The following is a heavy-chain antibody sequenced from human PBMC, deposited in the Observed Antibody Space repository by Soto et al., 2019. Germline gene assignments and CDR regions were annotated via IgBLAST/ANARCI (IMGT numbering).Heavy chain of an antibody. J-gene: IGHJ4*02. CDR3: ARHVPPSWQWLPDYFDY. V-gene: IGHV4-39*01. CDR2: IYYSGST. CDR1: GGSISSSSYY. Sequence: SETLSLTCTVSGGSISSSSYYWGWIRQPPGKGLEWIGSIYYSGSTYYNPSLKSRVTISVDTSKNQFSLKLSSVTAADTAVYYCARHVPPSWQWLPDYFDYWGQGTLVTVSS. D-gene: IGHD6-19*01.